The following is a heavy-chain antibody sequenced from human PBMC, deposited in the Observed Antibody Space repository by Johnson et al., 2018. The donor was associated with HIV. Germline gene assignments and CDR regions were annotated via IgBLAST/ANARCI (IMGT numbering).Heavy chain of an antibody. CDR3: AKVLAGIAARPLTFDAFDI. D-gene: IGHD6-6*01. V-gene: IGHV3-30*04. CDR1: GFTFSSYA. J-gene: IGHJ3*02. Sequence: QVQLVESGGGVVQPGRSLRLSCAASGFTFSSYAIHWVRQAPGKGLQWVAVIGFDGTNKYYADSVQGRFPISRDNSKNTLYLQMNRLRAEDTAVYYCAKVLAGIAARPLTFDAFDIWGQGTMVTVSS. CDR2: IGFDGTNK.